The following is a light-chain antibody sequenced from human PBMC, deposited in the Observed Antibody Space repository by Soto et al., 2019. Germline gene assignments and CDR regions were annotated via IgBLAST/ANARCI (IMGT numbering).Light chain of an antibody. V-gene: IGKV1-5*03. CDR3: QQYDSYPLT. CDR1: QTIDSW. J-gene: IGKJ4*01. CDR2: KAS. Sequence: DIQMTQSPSTLSASVGDRVASTCRASQTIDSWLAWYQQRPGKPPNLLIYKASTLASGVPSRFSGSGSGTEFTLTISSLQPDDFATYYCQQYDSYPLTFGGGTKVDIK.